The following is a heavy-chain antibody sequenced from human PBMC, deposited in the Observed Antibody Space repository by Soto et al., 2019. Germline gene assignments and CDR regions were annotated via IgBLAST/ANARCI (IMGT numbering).Heavy chain of an antibody. CDR2: IYWDDDK. CDR3: IYIATRGGGGYYQFDY. CDR1: GFSLSASGVG. J-gene: IGHJ4*02. Sequence: SGPTLVNPTQTLTLTCTCSGFSLSASGVGVGWIRQPPGKALEWLALIYWDDDKHYSPSLKSRLTISKDTSKSQAVLTMTNMDPVDTATYYCIYIATRGGGGYYQFDYWGQGTLVTVSS. D-gene: IGHD3-22*01. V-gene: IGHV2-5*02.